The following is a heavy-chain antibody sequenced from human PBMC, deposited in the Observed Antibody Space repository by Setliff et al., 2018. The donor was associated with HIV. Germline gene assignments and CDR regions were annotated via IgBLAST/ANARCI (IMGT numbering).Heavy chain of an antibody. CDR3: AKTQGWHLINY. CDR2: IRNDASNT. CDR1: GFTFRTFA. V-gene: IGHV3-30*02. Sequence: GGSLRLSCVASGFTFRTFAMHWVRQAPGKGLEWVTFIRNDASNTYYADSVKGRFTISRDSSKNTLYLQMDSLRTEDTAVYYCAKTQGWHLINYWGPGALVTVSS. J-gene: IGHJ4*02. D-gene: IGHD6-19*01.